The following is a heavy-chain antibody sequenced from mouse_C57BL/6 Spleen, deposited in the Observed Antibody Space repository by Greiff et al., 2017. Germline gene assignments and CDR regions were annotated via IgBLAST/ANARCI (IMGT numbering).Heavy chain of an antibody. V-gene: IGHV3-1*01. CDR1: GYSITSGYD. CDR2: ISYSGST. Sequence: DVKLQVSGPGMVKPSQSLSLTCTVTGYSITSGYDWHWIRHFPGNKLEWMGYISYSGSTNYNPSLKSRISITHDTSKNHFFLKLNSVTTEDTATYYCARVPYYYGSSHWYFDVWGTGTTVTVSS. CDR3: ARVPYYYGSSHWYFDV. D-gene: IGHD1-1*01. J-gene: IGHJ1*03.